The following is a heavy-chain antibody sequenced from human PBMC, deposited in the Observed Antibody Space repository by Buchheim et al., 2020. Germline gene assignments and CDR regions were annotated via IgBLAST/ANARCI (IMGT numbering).Heavy chain of an antibody. CDR1: GFTFSSYW. D-gene: IGHD5-18*01. CDR2: IKRDGSEK. V-gene: IGHV3-7*03. Sequence: EVQLVDSGGGLVQPGGSLRLSCAASGFTFSSYWMSWVRQAPGKGPEWVANIKRDGSEKYYVDSVKGRFTISRDNAKNSLYLQMNGLRDEDTAVYYCAKYEGYDYGPFDSWGQGTL. J-gene: IGHJ4*02. CDR3: AKYEGYDYGPFDS.